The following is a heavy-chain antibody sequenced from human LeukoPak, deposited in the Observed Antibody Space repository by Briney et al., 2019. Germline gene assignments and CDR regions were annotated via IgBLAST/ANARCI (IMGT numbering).Heavy chain of an antibody. J-gene: IGHJ4*02. CDR1: GYTFTSYN. CDR3: ARETHMGAVAGPGY. D-gene: IGHD6-19*01. V-gene: IGHV1-46*01. Sequence: ASVKVSCKASGYTFTSYNIHWVRQAPGQGLEWMGIINPSDGSTRYEQKFQGRVTMTRDTSTSTVYMELRSLRSEDTAVYYCARETHMGAVAGPGYWGQGTPVTVSS. CDR2: INPSDGST.